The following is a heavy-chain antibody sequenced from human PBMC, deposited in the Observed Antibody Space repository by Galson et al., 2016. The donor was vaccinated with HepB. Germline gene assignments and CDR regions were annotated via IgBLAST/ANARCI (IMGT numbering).Heavy chain of an antibody. J-gene: IGHJ3*02. CDR1: GFSVSSYY. CDR3: ASQMGIPVAENAFDI. V-gene: IGHV3-53*01. CDR2: IYTGATT. Sequence: SLRLSCAASGFSVSSYYMSWVRQAPGKGLDWVSVIYTGATTHYADSVKGRFTISRDTSKNTLYLHMNSLRAEDTAVYYCASQMGIPVAENAFDIWGQGTMVTVSS. D-gene: IGHD6-19*01.